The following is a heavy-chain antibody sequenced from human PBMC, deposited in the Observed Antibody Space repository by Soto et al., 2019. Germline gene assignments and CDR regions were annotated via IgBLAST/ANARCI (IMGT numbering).Heavy chain of an antibody. Sequence: AAVKLSFQASVYTFTGYYMHWVRHAPGQGLEWMGSINPNSGGTNYAQKFQGRVTMTRDTSISTAYMELSRLRSDDTAVYYCARDSSGYYQGFDYWGQGTLVTVSS. J-gene: IGHJ4*02. CDR3: ARDSSGYYQGFDY. V-gene: IGHV1-2*02. D-gene: IGHD3-22*01. CDR1: VYTFTGYY. CDR2: INPNSGGT.